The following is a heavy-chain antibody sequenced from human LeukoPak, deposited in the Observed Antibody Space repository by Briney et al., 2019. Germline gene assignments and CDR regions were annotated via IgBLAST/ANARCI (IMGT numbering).Heavy chain of an antibody. CDR1: GFIFSSYG. J-gene: IGHJ4*02. V-gene: IGHV3-33*06. Sequence: GGSLRLSCAASGFIFSSYGMYWVRQAPGKGLEWVAVIWYDGNNKYYADSVKGRFTISRDNSKNTLSLQMNSLRAEDTAVYYCAKGRERCSTTSCRTDLDYWGQGTLVTVSS. CDR2: IWYDGNNK. D-gene: IGHD2-2*01. CDR3: AKGRERCSTTSCRTDLDY.